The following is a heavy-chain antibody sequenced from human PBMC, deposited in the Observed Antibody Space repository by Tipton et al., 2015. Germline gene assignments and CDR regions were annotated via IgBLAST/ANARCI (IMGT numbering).Heavy chain of an antibody. Sequence: QLVQSGAEVKKPGSSVKVSCKASGGTFSSFAISWLRQAPGQGLDWMGGIIPILGTPIHAQNFQGRVTITADESTSTAYMELSSLRSEDTAVYYCASGPAAYYYVMDVWGQGTTVTVSS. CDR1: GGTFSSFA. CDR2: IIPILGTP. V-gene: IGHV1-69*01. J-gene: IGHJ6*02. CDR3: ASGPAAYYYVMDV. D-gene: IGHD2-15*01.